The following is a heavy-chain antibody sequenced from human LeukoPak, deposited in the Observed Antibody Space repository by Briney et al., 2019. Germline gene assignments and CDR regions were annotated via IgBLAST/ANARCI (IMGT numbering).Heavy chain of an antibody. CDR1: GFTLSDYY. J-gene: IGHJ4*02. CDR2: ISSSSSYT. D-gene: IGHD6-13*01. Sequence: NTGGSLRLSCAASGFTLSDYYMSWIRQAPGKGPEWVSYISSSSSYTNYADSVKGRFTISRDNAKNSLYLQMNSLRAEDTAVYHCARVQIAAAGASDYWGQGTLVTISS. V-gene: IGHV3-11*06. CDR3: ARVQIAAAGASDY.